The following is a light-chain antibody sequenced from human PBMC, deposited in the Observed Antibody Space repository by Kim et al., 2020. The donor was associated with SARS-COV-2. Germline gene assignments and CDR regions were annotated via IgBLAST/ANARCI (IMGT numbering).Light chain of an antibody. J-gene: IGKJ1*01. V-gene: IGKV1-27*01. CDR1: QGITND. CDR3: LHYNSAPQT. Sequence: GDRVTITCRASQGITNDLAWYQQKPGKVPKLLIYSAFTLQSGVPSRFSASGSGTDFTLTISSLQPEDVATYYCLHYNSAPQTFGQGTKVDIK. CDR2: SAF.